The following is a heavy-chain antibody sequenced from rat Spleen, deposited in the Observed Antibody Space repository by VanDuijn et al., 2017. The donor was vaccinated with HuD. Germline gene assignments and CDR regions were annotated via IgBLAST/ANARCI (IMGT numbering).Heavy chain of an antibody. D-gene: IGHD4-3*01. J-gene: IGHJ4*01. V-gene: IGHV5S13*01. CDR3: ARHGRGGTTYYYVMDV. Sequence: EVQLVESGGGLVQPGRSMKLSCAASGFTFSTYGMAWVRQAPTKGLEWVASINSGGGNTYYRDSVRDRFTISRDNGKNTLYLQIDSLKSEDTATYYCARHGRGGTTYYYVMDVWGQGASVTVSS. CDR1: GFTFSTYG. CDR2: INSGGGNT.